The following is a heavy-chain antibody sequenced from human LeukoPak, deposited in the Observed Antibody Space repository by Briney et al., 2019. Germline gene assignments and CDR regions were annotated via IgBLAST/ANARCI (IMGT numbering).Heavy chain of an antibody. Sequence: SETLSLTCTVSGYSISIDYYWGWIRQPPGKGLEWIGSVYHSGSTYYNPSLKSRVTISVDTSKNQFSLKLSSVTAADTAFYYCARDEMEHHGSYYDFWGQGTLVTVSS. CDR3: ARDEMEHHGSYYDF. J-gene: IGHJ4*02. CDR1: GYSISIDYY. V-gene: IGHV4-38-2*02. CDR2: VYHSGST. D-gene: IGHD1/OR15-1a*01.